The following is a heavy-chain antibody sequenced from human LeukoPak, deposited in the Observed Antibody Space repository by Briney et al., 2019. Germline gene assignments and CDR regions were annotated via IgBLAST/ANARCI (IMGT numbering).Heavy chain of an antibody. Sequence: ASVKVSCKASGYTFTGYYMHWVRQAPGQGLGWMGWINPNSGGTNYAQKFQGRVTMTRDTSISTAYMELSRLRSDDTAVYYCARDLGVVVPAAISDWFDPWGQGTLVTVSS. V-gene: IGHV1-2*02. CDR1: GYTFTGYY. D-gene: IGHD2-2*01. J-gene: IGHJ5*02. CDR3: ARDLGVVVPAAISDWFDP. CDR2: INPNSGGT.